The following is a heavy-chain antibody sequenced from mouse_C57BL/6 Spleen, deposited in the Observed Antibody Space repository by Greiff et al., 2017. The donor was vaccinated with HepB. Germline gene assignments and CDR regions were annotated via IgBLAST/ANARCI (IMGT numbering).Heavy chain of an antibody. CDR3: AKVATMVTKRAMDY. CDR2: IYRRSGNT. J-gene: IGHJ4*01. Sequence: QVQLQQSGAELARPGASVKLSCKASGYTFTSYGISWVKQCTGQGLEWIGDIYRRSGNTYYTEKFKGQATMTADKSSSTGYMELRSLTSEDSAVYFCAKVATMVTKRAMDYWGQGTSVTVSS. CDR1: GYTFTSYG. D-gene: IGHD2-1*01. V-gene: IGHV1-81*01.